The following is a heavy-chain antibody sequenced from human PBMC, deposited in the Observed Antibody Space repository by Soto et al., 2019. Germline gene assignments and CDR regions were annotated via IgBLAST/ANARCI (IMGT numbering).Heavy chain of an antibody. J-gene: IGHJ6*02. V-gene: IGHV3-23*01. CDR3: AKDPIAVAGPAGRYGMDV. D-gene: IGHD6-19*01. Sequence: EVHLLESGGGLVQPGGSLRLSCAASGFTFSSYVMSWVRQAPGKGLEWVSAISGSGTGTYYADSVKGRFTISRDNSKNTLYLQMTSLRAEDTAVYYCAKDPIAVAGPAGRYGMDVWGQGTTVTVSS. CDR2: ISGSGTGT. CDR1: GFTFSSYV.